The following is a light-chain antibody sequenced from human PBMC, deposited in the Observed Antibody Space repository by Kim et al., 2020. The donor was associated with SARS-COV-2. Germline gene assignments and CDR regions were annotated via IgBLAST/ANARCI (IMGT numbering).Light chain of an antibody. J-gene: IGKJ4*01. CDR1: QSVSSS. Sequence: SVAPGERVTLSCRASQSVSSSLAWFQQRPGQAPRLIIYGASTRATGIPARFSGSGSGTEFTLTISSLQSEDFAVYTCQQFNNWPLTFGGGTKLEI. CDR2: GAS. V-gene: IGKV3-15*01. CDR3: QQFNNWPLT.